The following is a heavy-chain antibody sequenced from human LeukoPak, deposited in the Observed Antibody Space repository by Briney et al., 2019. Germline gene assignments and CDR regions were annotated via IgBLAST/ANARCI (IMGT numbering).Heavy chain of an antibody. CDR3: ARDSSSWKTFDY. V-gene: IGHV3-23*01. D-gene: IGHD6-13*01. CDR2: ISGSGGST. CDR1: GFTFSTYG. Sequence: GGTLRLSCVASGFTFSTYGMSWVRQAPGKGLEWVSAISGSGGSTYYADSVKGRFTISRDNAKNSLYLQMNSLRAEDTAVYYCARDSSSWKTFDYWGQGTLVTVSS. J-gene: IGHJ4*02.